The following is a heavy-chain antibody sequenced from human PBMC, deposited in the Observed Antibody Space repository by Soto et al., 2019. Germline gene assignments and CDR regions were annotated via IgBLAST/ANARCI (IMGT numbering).Heavy chain of an antibody. D-gene: IGHD1-20*01. J-gene: IGHJ6*03. V-gene: IGHV5-10-1*04. CDR2: IDPSDSYT. Sequence: PGESLKISCKGSGYSFTSYWISWVRQMPGKGLEWMGRIDPSDSYTNYSPSFQGQVTISADKSISTAYLQWSSLKASDTAMYYCARHRGPGITGTRNYYYYYMDVWGKGTTVTVSS. CDR3: ARHRGPGITGTRNYYYYYMDV. CDR1: GYSFTSYW.